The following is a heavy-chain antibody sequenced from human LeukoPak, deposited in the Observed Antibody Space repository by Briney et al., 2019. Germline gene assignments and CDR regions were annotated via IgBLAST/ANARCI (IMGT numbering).Heavy chain of an antibody. CDR3: ARVYYDFWSGSTQGAFDI. V-gene: IGHV4-61*01. D-gene: IGHD3-3*01. Sequence: SETLSLTCTVSGGSISRSLYYWSWIRQPPGKGLEWIGYIYYSGSTNYNPSLKSRVTISVDTSKNQFSLKLSSVTAADTAVYYCARVYYDFWSGSTQGAFDIWGQGTMVTVSS. J-gene: IGHJ3*02. CDR1: GGSISRSLYY. CDR2: IYYSGST.